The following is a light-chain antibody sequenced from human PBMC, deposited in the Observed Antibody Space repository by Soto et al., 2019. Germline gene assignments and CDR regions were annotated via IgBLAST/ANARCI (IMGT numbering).Light chain of an antibody. Sequence: QSVLTQPASVSGSPGQSITISCTGTSSDVGAYNYVSWYQHHPGKAPKLIIYEVSNRPSGLSNRFSGSKSGNTASLTISGLQAEDEADYYCSSYTSSSTVVFGPGTKVTV. CDR2: EVS. V-gene: IGLV2-14*01. CDR3: SSYTSSSTVV. CDR1: SSDVGAYNY. J-gene: IGLJ1*01.